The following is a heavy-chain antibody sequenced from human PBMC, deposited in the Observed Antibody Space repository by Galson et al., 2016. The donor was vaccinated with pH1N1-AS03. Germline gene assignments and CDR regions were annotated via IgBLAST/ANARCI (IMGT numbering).Heavy chain of an antibody. D-gene: IGHD5-24*01. CDR2: IDSKSGAT. J-gene: IGHJ4*02. Sequence: SVKVSCKASGFTFTDYYIHWIRQVPGQGLEWMGRIDSKSGATKYVQKFEGRATMTRDTSISTAFLELTRLHSDDTAVYFCARGDSGATATITNFDYWGQGTLVTVSP. CDR1: GFTFTDYY. V-gene: IGHV1-2*06. CDR3: ARGDSGATATITNFDY.